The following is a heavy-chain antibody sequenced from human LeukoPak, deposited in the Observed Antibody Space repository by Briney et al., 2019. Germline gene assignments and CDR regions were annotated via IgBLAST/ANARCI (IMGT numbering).Heavy chain of an antibody. Sequence: SETLSLTCTVSGGSISSYYWSWIRQPPGKGLEWIGYIYYSGSTNYNPSLKSRVTISVDTSKNQFSLKLSSVTAADTAVYYCARHRGYSSSYYFDYWGQGTLVTVSS. J-gene: IGHJ4*02. D-gene: IGHD6-6*01. CDR2: IYYSGST. V-gene: IGHV4-59*08. CDR1: GGSISSYY. CDR3: ARHRGYSSSYYFDY.